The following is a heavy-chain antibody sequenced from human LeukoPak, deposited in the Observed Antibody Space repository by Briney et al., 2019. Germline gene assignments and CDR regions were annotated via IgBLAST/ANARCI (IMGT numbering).Heavy chain of an antibody. CDR2: IHYSGKV. CDR3: ARQSGDQSSAWYFDA. J-gene: IGHJ4*02. D-gene: IGHD6-19*01. CDR1: GGSLRSSGHW. V-gene: IGHV4-39*01. Sequence: SETLSLTCTVSGGSLRSSGHWWVWIRQPPGKGLEWIGSIHYSGKVYYNPSLKSRVTTSVDTSTDQFSLRLSSATAADTAMYYCARQSGDQSSAWYFDAWGQGTLVTVSS.